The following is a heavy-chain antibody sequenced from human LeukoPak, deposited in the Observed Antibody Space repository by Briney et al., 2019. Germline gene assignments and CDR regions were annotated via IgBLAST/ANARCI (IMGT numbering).Heavy chain of an antibody. V-gene: IGHV3-21*01. Sequence: GGSLRLSCAASGFTLSSYSMNWVRQAPGKGLDWVSSISSSSTYIYYADSVKGRFTISRDNAKNSLFLQMNSLRAEDTAVYYCARDLSSSSTAYLQHWGQGTLVTASS. CDR2: ISSSSTYI. CDR1: GFTLSSYS. CDR3: ARDLSSSSTAYLQH. J-gene: IGHJ1*01. D-gene: IGHD6-6*01.